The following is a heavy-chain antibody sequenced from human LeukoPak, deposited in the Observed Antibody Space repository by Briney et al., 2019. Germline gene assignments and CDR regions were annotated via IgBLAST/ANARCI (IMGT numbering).Heavy chain of an antibody. CDR1: GFTFSSYW. V-gene: IGHV3-7*01. J-gene: IGHJ4*02. Sequence: HPGGSLRLSCAASGFTFSSYWMSWVRQAPGKGLEWVANIKQDGSEKCYVDSVKGRFTISRDNAKNSLYLQMNSLRAEDTAVYYCARIPGGYSSGWYKIHYFDYWGQGTLVTVSS. CDR2: IKQDGSEK. CDR3: ARIPGGYSSGWYKIHYFDY. D-gene: IGHD6-19*01.